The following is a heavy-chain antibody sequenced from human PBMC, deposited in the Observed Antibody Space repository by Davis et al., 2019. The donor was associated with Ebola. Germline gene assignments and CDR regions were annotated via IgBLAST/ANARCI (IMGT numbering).Heavy chain of an antibody. CDR3: SRSRLDFSLYHPGAY. CDR2: SRNKANRYTT. CDR1: GFSLSDDY. Sequence: PGGSLRLSCATSGFSLSDDYMDWVRQAPGKGLEWVGRSRNKANRYTTESAASVQGRFTISRDESKNSVCLQMNSLRSEDTAVYYCSRSRLDFSLYHPGAYWGQGILVTVSS. D-gene: IGHD3/OR15-3a*01. J-gene: IGHJ4*02. V-gene: IGHV3-72*01.